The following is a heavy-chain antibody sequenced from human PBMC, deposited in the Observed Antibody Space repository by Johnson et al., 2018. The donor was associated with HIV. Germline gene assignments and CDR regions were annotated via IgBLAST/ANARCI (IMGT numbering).Heavy chain of an antibody. D-gene: IGHD6-19*01. CDR3: AREGAVAGLGDAFDI. V-gene: IGHV3-7*01. CDR2: IKQDGSLK. J-gene: IGHJ3*02. CDR1: DFTFSACW. Sequence: EVQLVESGGGLVQPGGSLRLSCAASDFTFSACWMNWVRQAPGKGLEWVANIKQDGSLKNYVDSVRGRFTISRDNAKNSLYLQMNSLRAEDTAVYYCAREGAVAGLGDAFDIWGQGTMVTVSS.